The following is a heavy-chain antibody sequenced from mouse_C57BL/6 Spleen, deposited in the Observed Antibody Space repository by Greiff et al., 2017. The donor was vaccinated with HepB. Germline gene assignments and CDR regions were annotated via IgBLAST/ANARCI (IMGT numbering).Heavy chain of an antibody. CDR3: AREDYITRAMDY. CDR2: INPYNGDT. D-gene: IGHD2-4*01. Sequence: EVKLMESGPELVKPGDSVKISCKASGYSFTGYFMNWVMQSHGKSLEWIGRINPYNGDTFYNQKFKGKATLTVDKSSSTAHMELRSLTSEDSAVYYCAREDYITRAMDYWGQGTSVTVSS. CDR1: GYSFTGYF. J-gene: IGHJ4*01. V-gene: IGHV1-20*01.